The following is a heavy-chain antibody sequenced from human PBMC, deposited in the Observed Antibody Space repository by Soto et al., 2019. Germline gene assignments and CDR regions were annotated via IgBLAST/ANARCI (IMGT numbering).Heavy chain of an antibody. D-gene: IGHD6-19*01. CDR1: GFTFSSYA. CDR3: AKDKGLYSSGNRFDY. J-gene: IGHJ4*02. V-gene: IGHV3-23*01. CDR2: ISGSGGST. Sequence: EVQLLESGGGLVQPGGSLRLSCAASGFTFSSYAMSWVRQAPGKGLEWVSAISGSGGSTYYADSVKGRFTISGDNSKNTLYLQMNSLRAEDTAVYYCAKDKGLYSSGNRFDYWGQGTLVTVSS.